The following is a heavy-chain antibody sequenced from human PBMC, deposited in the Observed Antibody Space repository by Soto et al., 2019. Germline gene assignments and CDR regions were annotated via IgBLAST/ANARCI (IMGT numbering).Heavy chain of an antibody. V-gene: IGHV1-58*01. CDR3: AAARTYYDFWSGYPGEASRDYGMDV. D-gene: IGHD3-3*01. J-gene: IGHJ6*02. CDR2: IVVGSGNT. Sequence: QMQLVQSGPEVKKPGTSVKVSCKASGFTFTSSAVQWVRQARGQRLEWIGWIVVGSGNTNYAQKFQERVTITRDMSTSTAYMELNSLRSEDTAVYYCAAARTYYDFWSGYPGEASRDYGMDVWGQGTTVTVSS. CDR1: GFTFTSSA.